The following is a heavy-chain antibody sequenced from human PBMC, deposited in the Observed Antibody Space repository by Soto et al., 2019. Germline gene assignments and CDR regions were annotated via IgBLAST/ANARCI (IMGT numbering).Heavy chain of an antibody. Sequence: EAQLVESGGGLVQPGGSLRLSCAASGFTFSSYSMNWVRQAPGKGLEWISYISSSSSTIYYADSVQGRFTISRDNARNSLYLQMNSLRDEDTAMYYCARDSPPGWPFAYWGQGALVTVSS. J-gene: IGHJ4*02. CDR3: ARDSPPGWPFAY. CDR1: GFTFSSYS. D-gene: IGHD6-19*01. CDR2: ISSSSSTI. V-gene: IGHV3-48*02.